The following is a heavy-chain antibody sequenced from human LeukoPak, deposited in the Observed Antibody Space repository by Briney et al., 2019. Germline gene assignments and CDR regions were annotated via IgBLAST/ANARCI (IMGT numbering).Heavy chain of an antibody. CDR3: ASSPGFDL. CDR2: IYTSGST. D-gene: IGHD3-10*01. J-gene: IGHJ2*01. CDR1: GGSISSGSYY. Sequence: SETLSLTCTVSGGSISSGSYYWSWIRQPAGKGLEWIGRIYTSGSTNYNPSLKSRVTISVDTSKNQFSLKLSSVTAADTAVYYCASSPGFDLWGRGTLVTVSS. V-gene: IGHV4-61*02.